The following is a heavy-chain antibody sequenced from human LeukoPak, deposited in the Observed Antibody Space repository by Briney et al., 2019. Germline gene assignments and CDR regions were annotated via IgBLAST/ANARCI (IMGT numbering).Heavy chain of an antibody. J-gene: IGHJ4*02. CDR1: GGSISSSSYY. D-gene: IGHD3-10*01. Sequence: SETLSLTCTVSGGSISSSSYYWGWIRQPPGKGLEWIGSIYYSGSTYYNPSLKSRVTISVDTSKNRFSLKLSSVTAADTAVYYCARHAAYYGSGSYLRSGSVLNWGQGTLVTVSS. CDR3: ARHAAYYGSGSYLRSGSVLN. CDR2: IYYSGST. V-gene: IGHV4-39*01.